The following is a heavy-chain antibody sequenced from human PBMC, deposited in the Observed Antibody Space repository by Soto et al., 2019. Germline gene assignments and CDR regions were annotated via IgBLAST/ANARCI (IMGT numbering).Heavy chain of an antibody. CDR2: IWFDGTTK. CDR3: ARAFGESTWGMDV. V-gene: IGHV3-33*01. D-gene: IGHD3-10*01. CDR1: GFTFSTYG. J-gene: IGHJ6*02. Sequence: QVQLVESGGGVVQPGRSLRLSCTASGFTFSTYGMHWVRQAPGKGLEWVALIWFDGTTKFYADSVKGRFTISRDNSKNTLYLQMNSLGAEDTAVYYCARAFGESTWGMDVWGQGTTVTVSS.